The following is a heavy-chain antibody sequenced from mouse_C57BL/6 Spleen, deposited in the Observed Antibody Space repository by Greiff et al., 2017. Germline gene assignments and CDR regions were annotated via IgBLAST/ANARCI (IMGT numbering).Heavy chain of an antibody. CDR1: GFTFSNYW. CDR2: IRLKSDNYAT. J-gene: IGHJ2*01. V-gene: IGHV6-3*01. CDR3: TGESFDY. Sequence: EVNVVDSGGGLVQPGGSMKLSCVASGFTFSNYWMNWVRQSPEKGLEWVAQIRLKSDNYATHYAESVKGRFTISRDDSKSSVYLQMNNLRAEDTGIYYCTGESFDYWGQGTTLTVSS.